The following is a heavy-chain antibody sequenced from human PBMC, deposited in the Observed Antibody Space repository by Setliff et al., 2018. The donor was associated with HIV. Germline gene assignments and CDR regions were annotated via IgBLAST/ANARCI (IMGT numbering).Heavy chain of an antibody. Sequence: SETLSLTCNVSGASISSYYWTWIRQSPGNRLEWLGYITDSGNTNYNPSLRRRVTISADTSKNQVSLRLRSVTAADTAVYYCARETQQSYNIVTGYNYYYGIDVWGQGTTVTVTS. CDR1: GASISSYY. CDR2: ITDSGNT. CDR3: ARETQQSYNIVTGYNYYYGIDV. J-gene: IGHJ6*02. D-gene: IGHD3-9*01. V-gene: IGHV4-59*01.